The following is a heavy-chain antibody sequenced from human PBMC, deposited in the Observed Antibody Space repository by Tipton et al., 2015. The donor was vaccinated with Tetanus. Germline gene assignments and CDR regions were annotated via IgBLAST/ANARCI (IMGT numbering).Heavy chain of an antibody. CDR3: ARRGEARANWFDS. V-gene: IGHV3-48*02. CDR1: GFSFSNFG. D-gene: IGHD2-21*01. Sequence: SLRLSCAGSGFSFSNFGMNWVRQAPGKGLEWVSYISYSSTSIYYADSVKDRFAVSRDNAKNSLFLQMKTLRDDDTAIYYCARRGEARANWFDSWGQGTLVTVSS. CDR2: ISYSSTSI. J-gene: IGHJ5*01.